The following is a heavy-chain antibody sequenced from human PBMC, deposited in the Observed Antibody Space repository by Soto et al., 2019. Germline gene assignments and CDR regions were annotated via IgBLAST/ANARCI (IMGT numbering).Heavy chain of an antibody. J-gene: IGHJ6*02. CDR3: ARSSGDDFFYYGMDV. D-gene: IGHD4-17*01. Sequence: SETLSLTCSVSGASITSYYWSWIRQPAGEGLQWIGRVYARGATNYNPSLKSRVSISGDTSKNQISLKLTSVTAADTAVYYCARSSGDDFFYYGMDVWGHGTTVTVSS. V-gene: IGHV4-59*10. CDR1: GASITSYY. CDR2: VYARGAT.